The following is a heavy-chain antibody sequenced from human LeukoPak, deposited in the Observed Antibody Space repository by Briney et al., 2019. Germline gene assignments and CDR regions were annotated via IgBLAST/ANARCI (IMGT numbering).Heavy chain of an antibody. Sequence: PGGSLRLSCAASGFTFNNYAMSWVRQAPGQGLEWVSSISDSGAGTYFADSVKGRFIISRDNSKNTLYLQMSSLRADDTAVYYCAKRQRITLVGVNTDYFDDWGQGALVTVAS. CDR2: ISDSGAGT. J-gene: IGHJ4*02. D-gene: IGHD3-3*01. V-gene: IGHV3-23*01. CDR3: AKRQRITLVGVNTDYFDD. CDR1: GFTFNNYA.